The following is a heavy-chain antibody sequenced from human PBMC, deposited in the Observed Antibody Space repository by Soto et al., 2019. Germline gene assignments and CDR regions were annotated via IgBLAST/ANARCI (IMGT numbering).Heavy chain of an antibody. CDR1: GFTFSSYG. CDR3: AKDHEGATGYFDY. CDR2: ISYDGSNK. Sequence: GGSLRLSCAASGFTFSSYGMHWVRQAPGKGLEWVAVISYDGSNKYYADSVKGRFTISRDNSKNTLYLQMNSLRAEDTAVYYCAKDHEGATGYFDYWGQGTLVTVSS. V-gene: IGHV3-30*18. J-gene: IGHJ4*02. D-gene: IGHD1-26*01.